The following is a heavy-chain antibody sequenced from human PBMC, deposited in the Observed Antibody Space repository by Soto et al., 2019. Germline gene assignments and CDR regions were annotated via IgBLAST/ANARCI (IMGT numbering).Heavy chain of an antibody. Sequence: QVQLVQSGAEVKKPGASVKVSCKASGYTFTSYDINWVRQATGQGLEWMGWMKPNSGNTGYAQKFQGRVTMTWNTXTSTAYMDLTSLGSEDTAVYYCARRLPYNFYAMDVWGQGTTVTVSS. J-gene: IGHJ6*02. V-gene: IGHV1-8*01. D-gene: IGHD2-15*01. CDR1: GYTFTSYD. CDR3: ARRLPYNFYAMDV. CDR2: MKPNSGNT.